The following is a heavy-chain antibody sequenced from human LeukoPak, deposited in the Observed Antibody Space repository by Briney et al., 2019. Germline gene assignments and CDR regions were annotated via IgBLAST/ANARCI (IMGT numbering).Heavy chain of an antibody. CDR1: GFTFSSYA. CDR2: ISGSGDNT. V-gene: IGHV3-23*01. CDR3: AKGSYYDSSGSFYFNY. D-gene: IGHD3-22*01. J-gene: IGHJ4*02. Sequence: GGSLRLSCAASGFTFSSYAMSWVRQAPGKGLEWVSGISGSGDNTYYADSVKGRFTISRDNSKNTLYVQVNSLGTEDTAAYYCAKGSYYDSSGSFYFNYWGQGTLVTVSS.